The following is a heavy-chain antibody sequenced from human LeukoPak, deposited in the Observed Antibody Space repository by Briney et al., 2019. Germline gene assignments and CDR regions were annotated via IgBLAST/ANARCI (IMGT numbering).Heavy chain of an antibody. CDR3: AREGDYVDYFDY. D-gene: IGHD4-17*01. V-gene: IGHV3-74*01. Sequence: GGSLRLSCAASGFTFSSHWMYWVRQAPGKGLVWVSRINSDGSSTSYADSVKGRFTISRDNAKNTLYLQMNSLRAEDTAVYYCAREGDYVDYFDYWGQGTLVTVSS. CDR1: GFTFSSHW. CDR2: INSDGSST. J-gene: IGHJ4*02.